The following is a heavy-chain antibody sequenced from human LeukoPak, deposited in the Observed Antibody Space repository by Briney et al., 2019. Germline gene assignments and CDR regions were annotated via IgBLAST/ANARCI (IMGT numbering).Heavy chain of an antibody. V-gene: IGHV3-48*01. Sequence: GGSLRLSCAASGFTFSSYSMNWVRQAPGKGLEWVSYISSSSSTIYYADSVKGRFTISRDNAKNSLYLQMNSLRAEDTAVYYCARVLSVAAFDPWGQGTLVTVSS. CDR1: GFTFSSYS. J-gene: IGHJ5*02. CDR3: ARVLSVAAFDP. CDR2: ISSSSSTI. D-gene: IGHD2-15*01.